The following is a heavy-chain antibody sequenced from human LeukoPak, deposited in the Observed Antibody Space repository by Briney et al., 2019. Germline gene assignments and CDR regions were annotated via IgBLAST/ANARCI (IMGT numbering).Heavy chain of an antibody. CDR3: ARETYYYDSSGYSPGFDY. CDR1: GGSISSYY. V-gene: IGHV4-59*01. CDR2: IYYSGST. D-gene: IGHD3-22*01. J-gene: IGHJ4*02. Sequence: SETLSLTCTVSGGSISSYYWSWIRQPPGKGLEWIGYIYYSGSTNYNPSLKSRVTISVDTSKNQFSLKLSSVTAADTAVYYCARETYYYDSSGYSPGFDYWGQGTLVTVSS.